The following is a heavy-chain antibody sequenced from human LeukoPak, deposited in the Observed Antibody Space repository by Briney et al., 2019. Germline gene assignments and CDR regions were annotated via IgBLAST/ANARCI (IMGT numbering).Heavy chain of an antibody. CDR2: IKQDGSEK. V-gene: IGHV3-7*01. J-gene: IGHJ6*02. Sequence: LPGGSLRLSCAASGFTFSSYWMSWVRQAPGKGLEWVANIKQDGSEKYYVDSVKGRFTISRDNAKNSLYLQMNSLRAEDTAVYYCARASKPRYYYYYYGMDVWGQGTTVTVSS. CDR1: GFTFSSYW. CDR3: ARASKPRYYYYYYGMDV.